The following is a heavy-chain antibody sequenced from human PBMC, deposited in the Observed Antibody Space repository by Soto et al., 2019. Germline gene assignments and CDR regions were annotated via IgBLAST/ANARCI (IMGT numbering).Heavy chain of an antibody. V-gene: IGHV1-69*01. Sequence: QVQLVQSGAEVKKPGSSVKVSCKASGGTFSTYSISWVRQAPGQGLEWMGESLPIFGTSHYAQNFQGRVTITADESTSTVYMELSSLRSDDTAVYYCARGGRYPNSSFYYGMDVWGQGTMVTVSS. CDR1: GGTFSTYS. CDR3: ARGGRYPNSSFYYGMDV. J-gene: IGHJ6*02. D-gene: IGHD1-1*01. CDR2: SLPIFGTS.